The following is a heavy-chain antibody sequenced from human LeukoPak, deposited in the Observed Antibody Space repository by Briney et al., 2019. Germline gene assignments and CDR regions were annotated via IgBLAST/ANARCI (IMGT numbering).Heavy chain of an antibody. J-gene: IGHJ4*02. CDR1: GYTFTSYY. CDR2: INPSGGST. CDR3: ARDRSGSYCLDY. D-gene: IGHD1-26*01. Sequence: GASVKASCKASGYTFTSYYMHWVRQAPGQGLEWMGIINPSGGSTSYAQKFQGRVTMTRDTSTSAVYMELSSLRSEDTAVYYCARDRSGSYCLDYWGQGTLVTVSS. V-gene: IGHV1-46*01.